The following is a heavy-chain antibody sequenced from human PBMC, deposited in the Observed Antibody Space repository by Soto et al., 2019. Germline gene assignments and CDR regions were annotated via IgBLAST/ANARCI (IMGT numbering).Heavy chain of an antibody. CDR2: ISYDGSNK. CDR1: GFTFSSYG. CDR3: AKGRTAVIKGVGDY. Sequence: GGSLRLSCAASGFTFSSYGMHWVRQAPGTGLEWVAFISYDGSNKYYADSVLGRFTISRDNSKNTLYLLMNSLRAEDTAVYYCAKGRTAVIKGVGDYWGQGTLVTVSS. V-gene: IGHV3-30*18. D-gene: IGHD5-18*01. J-gene: IGHJ4*02.